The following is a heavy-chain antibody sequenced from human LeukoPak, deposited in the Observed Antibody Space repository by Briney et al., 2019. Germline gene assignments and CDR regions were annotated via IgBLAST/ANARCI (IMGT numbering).Heavy chain of an antibody. CDR3: ARGLGYSYGYAYWYFDL. Sequence: PSETLSLTCTVSGGSISSYYWSWIRQPPGKGLEWIGYIYYSGSTNYNPSLKSRVTISVDTSKNQFSLKLSSVTAADTAVYYCARGLGYSYGYAYWYFDLWGRGTLVTVSS. D-gene: IGHD5-18*01. V-gene: IGHV4-59*08. J-gene: IGHJ2*01. CDR2: IYYSGST. CDR1: GGSISSYY.